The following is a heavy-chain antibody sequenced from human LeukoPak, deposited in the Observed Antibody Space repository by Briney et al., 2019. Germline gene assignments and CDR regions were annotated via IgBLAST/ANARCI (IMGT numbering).Heavy chain of an antibody. Sequence: GGSLRLSCAASGFTFDDYTMHWVRQAPGKGLEWVSLISWDGGSTYYADFVKGRFTISRDNSKNSLYLQMNSLRTEDTALYYCAKGSEQFPGPSPVYYYGMDVWGQGTTVTVSS. CDR3: AKGSEQFPGPSPVYYYGMDV. J-gene: IGHJ6*02. D-gene: IGHD1-14*01. CDR1: GFTFDDYT. CDR2: ISWDGGST. V-gene: IGHV3-43*01.